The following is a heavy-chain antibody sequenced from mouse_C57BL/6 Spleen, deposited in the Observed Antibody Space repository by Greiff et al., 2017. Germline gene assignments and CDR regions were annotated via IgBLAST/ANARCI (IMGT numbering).Heavy chain of an antibody. D-gene: IGHD2-3*01. CDR1: GYTFTDYE. CDR2: IDPETGGT. Sequence: VQLQQSGAELVRPGASVTLSCKASGYTFTDYEMHWVKQTPVHGLEWIGAIDPETGGTAYNQKFKGKAILTADKSSSTAYMELRSLTSEDSAVYYCTRDGYYGVDYWGQGTSVTVSS. V-gene: IGHV1-15*01. J-gene: IGHJ4*01. CDR3: TRDGYYGVDY.